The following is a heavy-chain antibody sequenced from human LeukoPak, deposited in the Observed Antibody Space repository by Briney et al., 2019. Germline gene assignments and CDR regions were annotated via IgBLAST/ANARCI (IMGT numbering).Heavy chain of an antibody. CDR1: GGSISSTSYY. Sequence: SETLSLTCLVSGGSISSTSYYWGWIRQSPGRGLEWIGSFYYTGSIFDNRSLRSRVTISIDMSKNQFLLKLTSVTAADTAVYYCAREPPRMWSRLYFDPWGQGTLVTVSS. V-gene: IGHV4-39*07. D-gene: IGHD1-14*01. CDR2: FYYTGSI. J-gene: IGHJ5*02. CDR3: AREPPRMWSRLYFDP.